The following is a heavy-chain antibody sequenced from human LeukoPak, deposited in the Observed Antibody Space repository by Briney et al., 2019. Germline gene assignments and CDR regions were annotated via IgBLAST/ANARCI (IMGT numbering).Heavy chain of an antibody. Sequence: PSETLSLTCAVYGGSFSGYYWSWIRQPPGKGLEWIGEINHSGSTNYNPSLKSRVTISVDTSKNHFSLKLSSVTAADTAVYYCARGPGYSGDPEPVDYWGQGTLVTVSS. D-gene: IGHD3-10*01. CDR1: GGSFSGYY. CDR2: INHSGST. J-gene: IGHJ4*02. CDR3: ARGPGYSGDPEPVDY. V-gene: IGHV4-34*01.